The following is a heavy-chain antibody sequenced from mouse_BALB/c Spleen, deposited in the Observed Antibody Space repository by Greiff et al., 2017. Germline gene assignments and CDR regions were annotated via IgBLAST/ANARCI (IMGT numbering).Heavy chain of an antibody. D-gene: IGHD2-4*01. CDR3: ARHGVYDYDVRIAY. CDR1: GFTFSSYG. V-gene: IGHV5-6*01. Sequence: EVKLQESGGDLVKPGGSLKLSCAASGFTFSSYGMSWVRQTPDKRLEWVATISSGGSYTYYPDSVKGRFTISRDNAKNTLYLQMSSLKSEDTAMYYCARHGVYDYDVRIAYWGQGTLVTVSA. J-gene: IGHJ3*01. CDR2: ISSGGSYT.